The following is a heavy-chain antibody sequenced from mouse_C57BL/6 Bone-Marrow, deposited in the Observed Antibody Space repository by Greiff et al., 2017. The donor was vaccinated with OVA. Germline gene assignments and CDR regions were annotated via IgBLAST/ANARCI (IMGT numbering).Heavy chain of an antibody. CDR3: TRVTGTAYAMDY. Sequence: VQLQQSGAELVRPGASVTLSCKASGYTFTDYEMHWVKQTPVHGLEWIGAIDPGTGGTAYNQKLKGKAILTADKSSRTAFMEHSSLTSEDSAVYYCTRVTGTAYAMDYWGQGTSVTVSS. CDR1: GYTFTDYE. D-gene: IGHD4-1*01. V-gene: IGHV1-15*01. CDR2: IDPGTGGT. J-gene: IGHJ4*01.